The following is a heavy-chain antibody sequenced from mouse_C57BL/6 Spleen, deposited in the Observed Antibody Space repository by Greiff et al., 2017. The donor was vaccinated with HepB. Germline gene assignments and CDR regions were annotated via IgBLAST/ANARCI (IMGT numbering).Heavy chain of an antibody. CDR2: IYPGDGDT. Sequence: QVQLKESGPELVKPGASVKISCKASGYAFSSSWMNWVKQRPGKGLEWIGRIYPGDGDTNYNGKFKGKATLTADKSSSTAYMPLSSLTSEDSAVYFCAPGEISYYAMDYWGQGTSVTVSS. D-gene: IGHD2-4*01. CDR3: APGEISYYAMDY. V-gene: IGHV1-82*01. CDR1: GYAFSSSW. J-gene: IGHJ4*01.